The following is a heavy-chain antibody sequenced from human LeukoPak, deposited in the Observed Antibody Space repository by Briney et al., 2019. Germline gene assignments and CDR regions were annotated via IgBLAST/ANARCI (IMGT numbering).Heavy chain of an antibody. CDR3: ATVGGSYYIDY. J-gene: IGHJ4*02. D-gene: IGHD1-26*01. Sequence: GESLKISCKGSGYRVNAYWIAWVRQMPGKGLEWMGIIYPDDSDTRYSPSFQGQVTISADKSISTAYLQWSSLKASDTAMYYCATVGGSYYIDYWGQGTLVTVSS. CDR2: IYPDDSDT. CDR1: GYRVNAYW. V-gene: IGHV5-51*01.